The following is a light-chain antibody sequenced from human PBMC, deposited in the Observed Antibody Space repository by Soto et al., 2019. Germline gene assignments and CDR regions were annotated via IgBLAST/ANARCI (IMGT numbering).Light chain of an antibody. Sequence: EIVLTQSPDTLSLSPLETSTLSCISSQTVIHNYLAWHQQKPGQTPRLLVYGASSRATGIPDRFSGSGSGTDFTLTISRLEPEDFAVYYCQQHGTSPITFGQGTRLEIK. J-gene: IGKJ5*01. V-gene: IGKV3-20*01. CDR1: QTVIHNY. CDR3: QQHGTSPIT. CDR2: GAS.